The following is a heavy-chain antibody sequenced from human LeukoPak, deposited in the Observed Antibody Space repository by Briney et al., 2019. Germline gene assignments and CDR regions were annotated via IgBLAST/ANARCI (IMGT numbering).Heavy chain of an antibody. CDR1: GGSISSYY. Sequence: SETLSLTCTVFGGSISSYYWSWIRQPAGKGLEWIGRIYTSGSTNYNPSLKSRVTMSVDTSKNQFSLKLSSVTAADTAVYYCASTAVVVAATSDAFDIWGQGTMVTVSS. CDR2: IYTSGST. V-gene: IGHV4-4*07. J-gene: IGHJ3*02. D-gene: IGHD2-15*01. CDR3: ASTAVVVAATSDAFDI.